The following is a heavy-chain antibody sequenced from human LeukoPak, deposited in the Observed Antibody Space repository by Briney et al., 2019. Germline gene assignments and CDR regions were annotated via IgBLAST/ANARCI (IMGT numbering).Heavy chain of an antibody. CDR2: IYYSGST. CDR3: ARDNPVHEYSYGYNWFDP. D-gene: IGHD5-18*01. V-gene: IGHV4-59*01. CDR1: GGSISSYY. J-gene: IGHJ5*02. Sequence: SETLSLTCTVSGGSISSYYWSWIRQPPGKGLEWIGYIYYSGSTNYNPSLKSRVTISVDTSKNQFSLKLSSVTAADTAVYSCARDNPVHEYSYGYNWFDPWGQGTLVTVSS.